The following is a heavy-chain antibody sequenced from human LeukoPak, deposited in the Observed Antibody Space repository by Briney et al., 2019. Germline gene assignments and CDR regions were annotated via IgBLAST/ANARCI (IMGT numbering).Heavy chain of an antibody. Sequence: ASVKVSCKASGYTFTGYYMHWVRQAPGQGLEWMGWINPNSGGTNYAQKFQGRVTMTRDTSISTAYMELSRLRSDDTAVYYCGRDRDSSSPNYFDYWGQGTLVTVSS. CDR1: GYTFTGYY. CDR2: INPNSGGT. J-gene: IGHJ4*02. V-gene: IGHV1-2*02. D-gene: IGHD6-13*01. CDR3: GRDRDSSSPNYFDY.